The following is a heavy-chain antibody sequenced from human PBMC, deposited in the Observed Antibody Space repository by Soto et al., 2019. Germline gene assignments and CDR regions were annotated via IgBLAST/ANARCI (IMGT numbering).Heavy chain of an antibody. CDR1: GFTFSSYS. CDR2: ISSSSSTI. J-gene: IGHJ1*01. CDR3: ARDLGSSWYPEYFQH. V-gene: IGHV3-48*01. Sequence: LRLSCAASGFTFSSYSMNWVRQAPGKGLEWVSYISSSSSTIYYADSVKGRFTISRDNAKNSLYLQMNSLRAEDTAVYYCARDLGSSWYPEYFQHWGQGTLVTVSS. D-gene: IGHD6-13*01.